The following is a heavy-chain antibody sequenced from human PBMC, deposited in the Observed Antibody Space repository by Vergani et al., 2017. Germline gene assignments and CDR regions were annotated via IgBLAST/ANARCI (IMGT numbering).Heavy chain of an antibody. CDR3: AHSWVPGLGEFNLPRYFDY. Sequence: QITLKESGPTLVKPTQTLTLTCTFSGFSLSTSGVGVGWIRQPPGKALEWLALIYWDDDKRYSPSLKSRLTITKDTSKNQLVLTMTNMDPVDTATYYCAHSWVPGLGEFNLPRYFDYWGQGTLVTVSS. CDR1: GFSLSTSGVG. CDR2: IYWDDDK. D-gene: IGHD3-16*01. V-gene: IGHV2-5*02. J-gene: IGHJ4*02.